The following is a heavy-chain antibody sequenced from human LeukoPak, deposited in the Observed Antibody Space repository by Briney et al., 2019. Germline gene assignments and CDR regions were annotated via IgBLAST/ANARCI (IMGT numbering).Heavy chain of an antibody. D-gene: IGHD3-22*01. CDR3: AKDQVLGDYYDSSGSNFDY. Sequence: GGSLRLSCEASGFTFSAYAMTWVRQAPGKGLEWVSSIGSDNKPHYADSVKGRFTISRDNSKNTLYLQMNSLRREDTAVYYCAKDQVLGDYYDSSGSNFDYWGQGTLVTVSS. V-gene: IGHV3-NL1*01. CDR1: GFTFSAYA. J-gene: IGHJ4*02. CDR2: IGSDNKP.